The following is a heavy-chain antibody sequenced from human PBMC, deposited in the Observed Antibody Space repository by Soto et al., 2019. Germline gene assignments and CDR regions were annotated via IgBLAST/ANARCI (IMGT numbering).Heavy chain of an antibody. CDR2: IHHRGNT. CDR3: VRPYCSMDV. J-gene: IGHJ6*03. CDR1: GGSFSVFH. V-gene: IGHV4-34*01. Sequence: QVQLQQWGAGLLKPSETLSLTCAVYGGSFSVFHWTWIRQPPGKGLEWIGEIHHRGNTNYNPSLRSRVTMSVDTSQNQFSLKMTSVTAADSAVYYCVRPYCSMDVWDNGTTVTVSS.